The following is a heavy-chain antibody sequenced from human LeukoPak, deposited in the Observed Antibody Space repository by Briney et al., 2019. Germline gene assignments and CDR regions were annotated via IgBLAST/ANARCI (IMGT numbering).Heavy chain of an antibody. Sequence: ASVKVSCKASGYTFSTYAITWVRQAPGQGLEWMGWISTSNGHPRYAQKFQGRLTLTTDTSTSTAYMDLRSLKSDDTAVYYCARRDIFDTGYDDYWGQGTLVTVPS. CDR3: ARRDIFDTGYDDY. V-gene: IGHV1-18*01. J-gene: IGHJ4*02. CDR1: GYTFSTYA. CDR2: ISTSNGHP. D-gene: IGHD5-12*01.